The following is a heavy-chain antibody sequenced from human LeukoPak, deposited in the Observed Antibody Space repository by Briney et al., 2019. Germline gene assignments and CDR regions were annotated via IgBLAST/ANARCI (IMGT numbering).Heavy chain of an antibody. CDR2: ISWDGITT. J-gene: IGHJ4*02. D-gene: IGHD6-25*01. CDR1: GFTFDDYS. Sequence: GGSLRLSCAASGFTFDDYSMHWVRQPPGKGLEWVSVISWDGITTYYADSVQGRFTISRDNSKNSLYLQMNSLRTEDTALYYCAKDFSTSGWILDYWGQGTLVTVSS. CDR3: AKDFSTSGWILDY. V-gene: IGHV3-43*01.